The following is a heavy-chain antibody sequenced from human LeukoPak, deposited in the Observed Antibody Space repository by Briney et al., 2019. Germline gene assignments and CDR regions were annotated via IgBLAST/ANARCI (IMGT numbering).Heavy chain of an antibody. V-gene: IGHV3-23*01. CDR3: AKRYDFWSGYYSGYFDY. Sequence: GSLRLSCAASGFTFSSYAMSWVRQAPGKGLEWVSAISGSGGSTYYADSVKGRFTISRDNSKNTLYLQMNSLRAEDTAVYYCAKRYDFWSGYYSGYFDYWGQGTLVTVSS. CDR2: ISGSGGST. D-gene: IGHD3-3*01. CDR1: GFTFSSYA. J-gene: IGHJ4*02.